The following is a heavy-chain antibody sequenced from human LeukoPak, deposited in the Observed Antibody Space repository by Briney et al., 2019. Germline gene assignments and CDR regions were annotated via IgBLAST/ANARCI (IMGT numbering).Heavy chain of an antibody. J-gene: IGHJ4*02. D-gene: IGHD6-19*01. V-gene: IGHV3-23*01. CDR3: AREQSGTRGWYTVDY. CDR2: IRPDGDRT. CDR1: GFTFSTYA. Sequence: GGSLRLSCAASGFTFSTYAITWVRQGPGKGLEWVSAIRPDGDRTYYANSVRGRFTISRDNSKDTVYLQINGLRVEDTAVYYRAREQSGTRGWYTVDYWGQGTLVTVSS.